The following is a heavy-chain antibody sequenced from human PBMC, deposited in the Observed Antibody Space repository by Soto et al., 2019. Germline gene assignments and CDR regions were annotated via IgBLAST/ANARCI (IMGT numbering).Heavy chain of an antibody. Sequence: SETLSLTCAVYGGSFSDYYWSWIRQPPGRGLEWIGKINHSGSTNYNPSLKSRVTISVDTSKNQFSLKLSSVTAADTAVYYCARQSGYSYGEFFDYWGQGTLVTVSS. CDR1: GGSFSDYY. D-gene: IGHD5-18*01. CDR3: ARQSGYSYGEFFDY. V-gene: IGHV4-34*01. CDR2: INHSGST. J-gene: IGHJ4*02.